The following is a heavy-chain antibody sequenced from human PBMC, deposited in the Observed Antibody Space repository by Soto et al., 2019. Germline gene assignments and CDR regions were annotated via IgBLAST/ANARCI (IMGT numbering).Heavy chain of an antibody. CDR1: GGSIRSSTHY. CDR3: ARKHYDFWSACGGCFDP. V-gene: IGHV4-39*02. J-gene: IGHJ5*02. D-gene: IGHD3-3*01. Sequence: RSLTCTVSGGSIRSSTHYWGWIRQPPGKGLEWIGSIAFSGSTYYKMSLKSRVIISIDTSKNHFSLTLSSVTAADTAVYYCARKHYDFWSACGGCFDPWGQGTLVTVSS. CDR2: IAFSGST.